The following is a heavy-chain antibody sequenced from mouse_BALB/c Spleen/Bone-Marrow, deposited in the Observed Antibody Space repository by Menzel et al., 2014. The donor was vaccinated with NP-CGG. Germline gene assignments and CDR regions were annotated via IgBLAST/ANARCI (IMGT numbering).Heavy chain of an antibody. CDR2: ITPSNGDT. Sequence: VQLQESGAELVKPGASVKLSCKAPGYTFTGYYMYWVKQRPGQGLEWIGEITPSNGDTNFNEKFKSKATLTVDKSSSTAYMQLSSLTSEDSAVYYCSREGAYWGQGTLVTVSA. CDR3: SREGAY. CDR1: GYTFTGYY. V-gene: IGHV1S81*02. J-gene: IGHJ3*01.